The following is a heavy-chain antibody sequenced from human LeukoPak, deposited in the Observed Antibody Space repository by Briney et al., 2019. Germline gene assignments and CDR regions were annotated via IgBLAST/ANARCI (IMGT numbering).Heavy chain of an antibody. CDR2: ISWNSGSI. D-gene: IGHD2-2*01. CDR3: AKDSPIRYCSSTSCPLDY. CDR1: GSTFDDYA. V-gene: IGHV3-9*01. J-gene: IGHJ4*02. Sequence: PGGSLRLSCAASGSTFDDYAMHWVRQAPGKGLEWVSGISWNSGSIGYADSVKGRFTISRDNAKNSLYLQMNSLRAEDTALYYCAKDSPIRYCSSTSCPLDYWGQGTLVTVSS.